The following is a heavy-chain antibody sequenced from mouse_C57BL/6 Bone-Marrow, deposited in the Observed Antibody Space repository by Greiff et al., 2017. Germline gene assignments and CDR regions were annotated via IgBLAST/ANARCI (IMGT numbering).Heavy chain of an antibody. J-gene: IGHJ3*01. V-gene: IGHV6-6*01. CDR2: IRNKANNHAT. D-gene: IGHD4-1*02. CDR3: TRGGPNWDLAY. Sequence: EVNVVESGGGLVQPGGSMKLSCAASGFTFSDAWMDWVRQSPEKGLEWVAEIRNKANNHATYYAESVKGRFTISRDDSKSSVYLQMNSLRAEDTGIYYCTRGGPNWDLAYWGQGTLVTVSA. CDR1: GFTFSDAW.